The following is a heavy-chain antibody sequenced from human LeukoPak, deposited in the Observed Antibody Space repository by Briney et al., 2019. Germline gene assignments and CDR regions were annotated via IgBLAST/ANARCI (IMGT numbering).Heavy chain of an antibody. CDR2: IYYRGST. V-gene: IGHV4-31*03. J-gene: IGHJ4*02. D-gene: IGHD6-13*01. CDR1: GGSVSSGDYY. Sequence: PSETLSLTCTVSGGSVSSGDYYWSWIRQHPGKGLEWIGYIYYRGSTYYNPSLKSRVTISVDTSKNQFSLKLSSVTAADTAVYYCARDVIAAAGIDYWGQGTQVTVSS. CDR3: ARDVIAAAGIDY.